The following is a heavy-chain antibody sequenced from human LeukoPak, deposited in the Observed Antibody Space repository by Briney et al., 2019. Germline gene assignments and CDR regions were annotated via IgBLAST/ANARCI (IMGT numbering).Heavy chain of an antibody. J-gene: IGHJ3*02. CDR3: ARGVDAFDI. CDR2: INRDGSST. CDR1: GFTFSTYW. V-gene: IGHV3-74*01. Sequence: GGSLRLSCAASGFTFSTYWMHWVRQAPGKGLVWVSRINRDGSSTRYADSVKGRLTISRDNAKNTLFLQMNSLRAEDTAVYYCARGVDAFDIWGQGTMVTVSS.